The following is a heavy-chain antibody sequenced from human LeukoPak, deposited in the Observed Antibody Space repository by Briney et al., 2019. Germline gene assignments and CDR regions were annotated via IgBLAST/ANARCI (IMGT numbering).Heavy chain of an antibody. CDR1: GYTFSGYY. V-gene: IGHV1-2*02. J-gene: IGHJ5*02. D-gene: IGHD1-20*01. Sequence: ASVKVSCKASGYTFSGYYMHWVRQAPGQGLEWMGWISPNSGGTNYAQKFQGRVTMTRDTSISTAYMELSRLRSDDTAVYYCARFPPLTGSNWFDPWGQGTLVTVSS. CDR2: ISPNSGGT. CDR3: ARFPPLTGSNWFDP.